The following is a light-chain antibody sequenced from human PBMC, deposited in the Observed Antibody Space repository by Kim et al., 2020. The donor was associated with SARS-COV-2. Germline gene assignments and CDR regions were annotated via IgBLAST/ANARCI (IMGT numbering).Light chain of an antibody. V-gene: IGKV1-33*01. J-gene: IGKJ5*01. CDR2: DAS. CDR1: QDISNY. Sequence: GDRVNITCQASQDISNYLNWYQQKPGKAPKVLIYDASNLATGVPSRFSGSGSGTDFTFTISSLQPEDVATYFCQQCDNLPITFGQGTRLEIK. CDR3: QQCDNLPIT.